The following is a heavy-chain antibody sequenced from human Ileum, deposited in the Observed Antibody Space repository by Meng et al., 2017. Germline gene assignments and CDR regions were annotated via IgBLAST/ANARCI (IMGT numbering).Heavy chain of an antibody. CDR2: IYLAGSP. CDR1: GGAIGSSQW. V-gene: IGHV4-4*02. D-gene: IGHD2-15*01. CDR3: VRHGGKYFDS. J-gene: IGHJ4*02. Sequence: QAQLEESGPGLVKPSGTLSFTSGVSGGAIGSSQWWSWVRQSPGKGLEWIGQIYLAGSPNYNPSLESRVTISVDKSKNQFSLRLTSVTAADTAIFYCVRHGGKYFDSWGQGTLVTVSS.